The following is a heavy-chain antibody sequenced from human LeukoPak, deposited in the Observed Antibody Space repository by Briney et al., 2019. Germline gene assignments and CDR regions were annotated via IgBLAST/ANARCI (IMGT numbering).Heavy chain of an antibody. J-gene: IGHJ4*02. D-gene: IGHD5-18*01. CDR1: GFTFSSYA. CDR2: ISASGGGT. CDR3: AKGGDTAMFIGDY. V-gene: IGHV3-23*01. Sequence: GGSLRLSCAASGFTFSSYAMSWVRQAPGKGLEWVSAISASGGGTFYADSVKGRFTISRDSSKNTLYLQMNSLRAEDTAVYYCAKGGDTAMFIGDYWGQGTLVTVSS.